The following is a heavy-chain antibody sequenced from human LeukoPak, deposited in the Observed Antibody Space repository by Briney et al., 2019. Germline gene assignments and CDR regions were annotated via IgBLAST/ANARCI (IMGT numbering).Heavy chain of an antibody. V-gene: IGHV3-23*01. J-gene: IGHJ4*02. D-gene: IGHD5-18*01. CDR2: ISGSGGST. CDR1: GLTFSRYA. Sequence: PGGSLRLSCAASGLTFSRYAMSWVRQAPGKGLDWVSGISGSGGSTYYARSVKGRFTISRDNSKNTLYLQMNSLRAEDTAVYYCAKIWGPPLDTAMVKGYYFDYWGQGTLVTVSS. CDR3: AKIWGPPLDTAMVKGYYFDY.